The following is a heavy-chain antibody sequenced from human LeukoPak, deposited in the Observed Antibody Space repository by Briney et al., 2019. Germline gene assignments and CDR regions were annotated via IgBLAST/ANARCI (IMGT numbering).Heavy chain of an antibody. CDR1: GFSFSNYW. V-gene: IGHV3-7*01. Sequence: PGGSLRLSCAASGFSFSNYWMTWVRQGPGKGLEWVANIKQDGIEKRYVDSVKGRFTISRDNAKNSLYLQMNSLRAEDTAVYYCASGHQTPYEIRGSGHDYGDYWGQGIQVTVSS. CDR2: IKQDGIEK. CDR3: ASGHQTPYEIRGSGHDYGDY. D-gene: IGHD5-12*01. J-gene: IGHJ4*02.